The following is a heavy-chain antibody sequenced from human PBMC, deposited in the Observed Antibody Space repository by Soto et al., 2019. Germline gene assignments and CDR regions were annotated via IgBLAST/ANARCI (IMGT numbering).Heavy chain of an antibody. Sequence: GGSLRLSCAASGFMFSGYCMTWVRQAPGKGLEWVANIKQDVSEIYYVDSVRGRFTISRDNVKNSLYLQMNSLRAEDTAVYYCARDWNGYRDYWGQGTLVTVSS. V-gene: IGHV3-7*05. D-gene: IGHD5-12*01. CDR3: ARDWNGYRDY. J-gene: IGHJ4*02. CDR1: GFMFSGYC. CDR2: IKQDVSEI.